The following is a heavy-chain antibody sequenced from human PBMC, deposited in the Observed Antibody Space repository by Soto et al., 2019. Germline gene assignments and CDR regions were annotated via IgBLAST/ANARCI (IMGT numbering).Heavy chain of an antibody. CDR1: GGSISSYY. CDR3: ARRYGDCFDY. J-gene: IGHJ4*02. V-gene: IGHV4-59*08. D-gene: IGHD4-17*01. CDR2: IYYSGST. Sequence: SETLSLTCTVSGGSISSYYWSWIRQPPGKGLEWFGYIYYSGSTNYNPSLKSRVTISVDTSKNQFSLKLSSVTAADTAVYYCARRYGDCFDYWGQGTLVTVS.